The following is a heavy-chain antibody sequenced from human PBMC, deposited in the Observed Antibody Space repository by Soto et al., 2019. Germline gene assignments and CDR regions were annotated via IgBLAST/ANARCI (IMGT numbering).Heavy chain of an antibody. Sequence: QVQLVESGGGVVQPGRSLRLSCAASGFTFSSYGMHWVRQAPGKGLEWVAVISYDGSNKYYADSVKGRFTISRDNSKNTLYLKMNSLRAEDTDVYYWAKEQVLVLVGGAFDCWGQGTLVTVSS. J-gene: IGHJ4*02. CDR3: AKEQVLVLVGGAFDC. D-gene: IGHD2-15*01. CDR2: ISYDGSNK. V-gene: IGHV3-30*18. CDR1: GFTFSSYG.